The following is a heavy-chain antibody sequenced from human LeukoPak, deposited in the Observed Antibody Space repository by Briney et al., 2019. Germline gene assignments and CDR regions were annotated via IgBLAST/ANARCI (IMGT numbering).Heavy chain of an antibody. D-gene: IGHD3-22*01. J-gene: IGHJ4*02. CDR2: IYWNSGSI. V-gene: IGHV3-9*01. CDR3: AKGGSYDSSGYYSNPLYYFDS. CDR1: GFTFDDYA. Sequence: GGSLRLSCAASGFTFDDYAMHWVRRAPGKGLEWVSGIYWNSGSIAYADSVRGRFTMSRDNVKNSLYLQMSSLRAEDTALYYCAKGGSYDSSGYYSNPLYYFDSWGQGTLVTVSS.